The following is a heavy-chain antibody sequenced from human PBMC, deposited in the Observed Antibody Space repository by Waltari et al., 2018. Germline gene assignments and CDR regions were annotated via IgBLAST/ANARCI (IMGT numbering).Heavy chain of an antibody. D-gene: IGHD1-1*01. V-gene: IGHV3-15*01. CDR1: GFTFNTAR. CDR2: IKTRAEGVTV. CDR3: ATATQTGRLENTDY. J-gene: IGHJ4*02. Sequence: EVQLVESGGGLVKPGWSLRLSCAASGFTFNTARMTWGRRAPGRGLEWVGRIKTRAEGVTVDYAAPLKGRFAVSRDDSKNTVYLEMSGLRTEDSGMYYCATATQTGRLENTDYWGQGTLVTVS.